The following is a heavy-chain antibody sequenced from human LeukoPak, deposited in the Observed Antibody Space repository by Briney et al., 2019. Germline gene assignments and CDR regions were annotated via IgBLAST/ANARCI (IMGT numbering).Heavy chain of an antibody. CDR1: GYSFTSYW. D-gene: IGHD3-22*01. J-gene: IGHJ3*02. CDR3: ARATYYYDSSGYEDAFDI. Sequence: GESLQISCKGSGYSFTSYWIGWVRQLPGKGLEWMGIIYPGDSDTRYSPSFQGQVTISADKSISTAYLQWSSLKASDTAMYYCARATYYYDSSGYEDAFDIWGQGTMVTVSS. V-gene: IGHV5-51*01. CDR2: IYPGDSDT.